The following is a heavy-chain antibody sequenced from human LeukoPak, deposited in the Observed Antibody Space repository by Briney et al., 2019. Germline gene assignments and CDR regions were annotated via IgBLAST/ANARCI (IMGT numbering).Heavy chain of an antibody. CDR1: GGSISSYY. D-gene: IGHD6-19*01. Sequence: SETLSLTCTVSGGSISSYYWSWIRQPPGKGLEWIGYIYYSGSTNYNPSLKSRVTISVDTSKNQFSLKLSSVTAADTAVYYCARDSEIKWFYSWGQGTLVTVSS. CDR2: IYYSGST. J-gene: IGHJ5*01. V-gene: IGHV4-59*01. CDR3: ARDSEIKWFYS.